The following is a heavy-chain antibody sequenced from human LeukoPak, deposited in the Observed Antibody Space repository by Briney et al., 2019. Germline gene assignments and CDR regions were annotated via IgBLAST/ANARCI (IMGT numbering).Heavy chain of an antibody. CDR3: ARGDNYKMLYYFEY. D-gene: IGHD1-1*01. J-gene: IGHJ4*02. Sequence: ASVRVSCKASGYIFTSYYINWVRQAPGQGLEWMGWISGYNGRTDYAQMLQGRVTMTTDTSTSTAYMELRGLTSDDTAVYYCARGDNYKMLYYFEYWGQGTLVAVSS. CDR2: ISGYNGRT. CDR1: GYIFTSYY. V-gene: IGHV1-18*01.